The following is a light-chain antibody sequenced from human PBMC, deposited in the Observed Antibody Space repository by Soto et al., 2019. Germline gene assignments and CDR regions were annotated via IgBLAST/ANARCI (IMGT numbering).Light chain of an antibody. V-gene: IGKV3-20*01. CDR3: HQYETSPLT. Sequence: IVLTQSPVTLSLSPGESATLSCRASQSVISGYLAWYQQKPGQSPRLLSFGASRRATGIPLRFSGSGSGTDFTLTLTSLEPEDFAVYYCHQYETSPLTFGQGTKVESK. CDR2: GAS. CDR1: QSVISGY. J-gene: IGKJ1*01.